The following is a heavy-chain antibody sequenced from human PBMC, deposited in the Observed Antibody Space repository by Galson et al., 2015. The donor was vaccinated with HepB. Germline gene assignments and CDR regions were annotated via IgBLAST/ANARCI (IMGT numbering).Heavy chain of an antibody. V-gene: IGHV5-51*01. D-gene: IGHD2-2*01. CDR3: ARLGHEGYHYYGMDV. CDR2: IYPGDSET. Sequence: QSGAEVKKPGESLKISCKASGYSFRNYWIGWVLQMPGKGLECMGIIYPGDSETRYSPSFQGQVTLSADKSTNTAYLQWSSLKASDTAMYYCARLGHEGYHYYGMDVWGQGTTVTVSS. J-gene: IGHJ6*02. CDR1: GYSFRNYW.